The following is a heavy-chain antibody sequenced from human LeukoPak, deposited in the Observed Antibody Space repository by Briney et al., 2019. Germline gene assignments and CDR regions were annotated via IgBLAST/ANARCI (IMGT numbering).Heavy chain of an antibody. D-gene: IGHD4-11*01. J-gene: IGHJ4*02. CDR2: IDANNGDT. Sequence: ASVKISCKASGYTFRGNYIHWLQQAPGQGLEWMGWIDANNGDTKSAQKFQGRVTMSRDTSISTAYMDLSSLSPDDAAVYYCARDPSSVTLYFFDYWGQGTLVTVSS. CDR3: ARDPSSVTLYFFDY. V-gene: IGHV1-2*02. CDR1: GYTFRGNY.